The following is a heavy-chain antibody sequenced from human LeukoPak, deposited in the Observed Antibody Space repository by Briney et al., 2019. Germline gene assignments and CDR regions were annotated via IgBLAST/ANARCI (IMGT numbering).Heavy chain of an antibody. V-gene: IGHV4-38-2*01. D-gene: IGHD3-3*01. CDR1: GYSISSGYY. CDR2: IYHSGST. CDR3: ARQGYYDLWSGYRDEGY. J-gene: IGHJ4*02. Sequence: SETLSLTCAVSGYSISSGYYWGWIRQPPGKGLEWIGSIYHSGSTYYNPSLKSRVTISVDTSKHQFSLKLSSVTAADTAVYYCARQGYYDLWSGYRDEGYWGQGTLVTVSS.